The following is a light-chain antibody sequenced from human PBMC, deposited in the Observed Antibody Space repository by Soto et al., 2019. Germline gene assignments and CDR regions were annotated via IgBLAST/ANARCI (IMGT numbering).Light chain of an antibody. V-gene: IGKV3-20*01. CDR3: QQFGSPPIT. CDR2: GAS. Sequence: DIVLTQSPGTLSLSPGERAALSCGASQSLSNNFLAWYQQKPGQAPRLLISGASSRATGIPDRFSGSGSGRDFTLTITRVEPEDFAMYYCQQFGSPPITFGQGTRLEIK. CDR1: QSLSNNF. J-gene: IGKJ5*01.